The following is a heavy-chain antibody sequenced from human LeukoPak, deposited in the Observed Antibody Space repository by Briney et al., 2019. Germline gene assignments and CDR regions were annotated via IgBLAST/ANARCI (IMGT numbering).Heavy chain of an antibody. CDR1: GFTVSNIA. CDR2: ISASGGGT. V-gene: IGHV3-23*01. J-gene: IGHJ4*02. CDR3: ANGPRPFDY. Sequence: GGSVRFSCAASGFTVSNIAMSWVRQGPGKGRVGFLAISASGGGTSYADSVKGRLTISRDNSRNTLYLQMNSLRADEAAVYYCANGPRPFDYWGQGTLVTVSS.